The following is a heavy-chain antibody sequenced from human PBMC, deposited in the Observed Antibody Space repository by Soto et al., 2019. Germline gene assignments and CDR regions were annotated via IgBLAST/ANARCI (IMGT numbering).Heavy chain of an antibody. Sequence: PSXTLSLTCTVSGGSISSGDYYWSWIRQPPGKGLEWIGEINHSGSTNYNPSLKSRVTISVDASKNQFSLKLTSVTAADTAVYYCARDKITGLFDYWGQGTLVTVSS. D-gene: IGHD2-8*02. CDR1: GGSISSGDYY. CDR3: ARDKITGLFDY. J-gene: IGHJ4*02. CDR2: INHSGST. V-gene: IGHV4-30-4*01.